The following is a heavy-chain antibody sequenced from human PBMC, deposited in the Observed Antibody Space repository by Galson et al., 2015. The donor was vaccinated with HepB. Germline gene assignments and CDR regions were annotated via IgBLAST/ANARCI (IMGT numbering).Heavy chain of an antibody. CDR3: ARDHRDYGDYGRVVDYYYGMDV. CDR2: ISYDGSNK. Sequence: SLRLSCAASGFTFSSYAMHWVRQAPGKGLEWVAVISYDGSNKYYADSVKGRFTISRDNSKNTLYLQMNSLRAEDTAVYYCARDHRDYGDYGRVVDYYYGMDVWGQGTTVTVSS. CDR1: GFTFSSYA. J-gene: IGHJ6*02. V-gene: IGHV3-30*04. D-gene: IGHD4-17*01.